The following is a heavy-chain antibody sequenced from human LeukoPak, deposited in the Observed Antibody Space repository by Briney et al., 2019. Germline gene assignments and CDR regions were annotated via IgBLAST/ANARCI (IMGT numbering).Heavy chain of an antibody. J-gene: IGHJ4*02. V-gene: IGHV3-7*01. CDR3: AGAWGSGSYYIDY. D-gene: IGHD1-26*01. CDR2: IKQDGSEK. Sequence: GGSLRLSCAASGFTFSTYGMHWVRQAPGKGLEWVANIKQDGSEKYYVDSVKGRFTISRDNAKNSLYLQMNSLRAEDTAVYYCAGAWGSGSYYIDYWGQGTLVTVSS. CDR1: GFTFSTYG.